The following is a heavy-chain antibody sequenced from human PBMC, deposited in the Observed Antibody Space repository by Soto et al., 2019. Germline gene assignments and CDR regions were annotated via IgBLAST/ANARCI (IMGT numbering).Heavy chain of an antibody. CDR1: GYTFTGYY. J-gene: IGHJ5*02. V-gene: IGHV1-2*02. D-gene: IGHD2-2*02. CDR3: ARGLLVVVPATIIPWFDP. CDR2: INPYSGDT. Sequence: PSVKVSCKASGYTFTGYYIHWVRQAPGQGLEWMGWINPYSGDTSYARKFQGRVTMTRDTSISSAYMELSRLRSDDTAVYYCARGLLVVVPATIIPWFDPWGQGTLVTVSS.